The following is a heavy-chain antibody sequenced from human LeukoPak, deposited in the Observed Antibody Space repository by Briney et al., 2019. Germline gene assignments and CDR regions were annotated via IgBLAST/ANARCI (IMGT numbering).Heavy chain of an antibody. Sequence: SETLSLTRAVYGGSFSGYYWSWIRQPPGKGLEWIGEINHSGSTNYNPSLKSRVTISVDTSKNQFSLKLSSVTAADTAVYYCARGGVVVTAILGYWGQGTLVTVSS. CDR2: INHSGST. CDR3: ARGGVVVTAILGY. V-gene: IGHV4-34*01. CDR1: GGSFSGYY. D-gene: IGHD2-21*02. J-gene: IGHJ4*02.